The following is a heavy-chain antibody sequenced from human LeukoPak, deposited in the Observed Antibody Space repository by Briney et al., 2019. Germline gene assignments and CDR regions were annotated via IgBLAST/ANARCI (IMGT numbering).Heavy chain of an antibody. Sequence: GGSLRLSCAASGFSFSSYGMQWVRQAPGKGLERVAFIQYDGSNKYYAESVKGRFTISRDNSKNTLYLQMNSLRADDTAVYYCARGRRWYYDILTGYYYWGQGTLVTVSS. D-gene: IGHD3-9*01. CDR1: GFSFSSYG. CDR3: ARGRRWYYDILTGYYY. J-gene: IGHJ4*02. CDR2: IQYDGSNK. V-gene: IGHV3-30*02.